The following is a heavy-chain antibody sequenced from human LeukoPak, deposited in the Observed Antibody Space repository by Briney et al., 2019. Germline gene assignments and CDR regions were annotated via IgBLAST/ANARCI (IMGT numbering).Heavy chain of an antibody. CDR1: GFTFSDNY. CDR3: ARGRDGSSGYFDC. J-gene: IGHJ4*02. V-gene: IGHV3-72*01. D-gene: IGHD5-24*01. CDR2: TRNKANSYTT. Sequence: GGSLRLSCAASGFTFSDNYMDWVRQAPGKGLEWVGRTRNKANSYTTEYAASVKGRFTISRDDSKNSLYLQMNSLKTEDTAVYYCARGRDGSSGYFDCWGQGTLVTVSS.